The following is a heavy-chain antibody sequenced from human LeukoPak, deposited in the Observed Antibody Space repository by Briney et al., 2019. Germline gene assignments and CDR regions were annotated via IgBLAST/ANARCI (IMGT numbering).Heavy chain of an antibody. CDR2: NFFHDGTT. J-gene: IGHJ6*02. CDR1: GYSFNSHH. V-gene: IGHV1-46*02. D-gene: IGHD3-10*01. CDR3: ARDSGNYHYDMDV. Sequence: ASVKVSCTTSGYSFNSHHVHWVRQAPGQGLEWMGINFFHDGTTSNTQKFAGRLTMTRDTSTSTVYMELSSLRSEDTAVYYCARDSGNYHYDMDVWGQGTTVIVSS.